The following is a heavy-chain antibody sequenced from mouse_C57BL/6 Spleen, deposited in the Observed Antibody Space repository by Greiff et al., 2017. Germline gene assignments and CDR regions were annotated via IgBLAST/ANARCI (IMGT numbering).Heavy chain of an antibody. D-gene: IGHD1-1*01. J-gene: IGHJ4*01. CDR1: GYTFTGYW. CDR2: IYPGSGST. V-gene: IGHV1-9*01. Sequence: QVQLQQSGAELMKPGASVKLSCKATGYTFTGYWIEWVKQRPGHGLEWIGDIYPGSGSTNYNEKFKSKATLTVDTSSSTAYMQLSSLTSEDSAVYYCARKGDYYGSSYHAMDYWGQGTSVTVSS. CDR3: ARKGDYYGSSYHAMDY.